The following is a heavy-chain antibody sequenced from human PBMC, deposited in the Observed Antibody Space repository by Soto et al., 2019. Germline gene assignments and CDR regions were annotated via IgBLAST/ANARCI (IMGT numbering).Heavy chain of an antibody. D-gene: IGHD3-9*01. Sequence: LSLTCTVSGGSISRGGYYWSWIRQHPGKGLEWSGYIYYSGSTYYNPSLKSRVTISVDTSKNQFSLKLSSVTAADTAVYYCARVRRYIAWLFSYFDTWGQETLVTVSS. CDR1: GGSISRGGYY. J-gene: IGHJ4*02. V-gene: IGHV4-31*03. CDR3: ARVRRYIAWLFSYFDT. CDR2: IYYSGST.